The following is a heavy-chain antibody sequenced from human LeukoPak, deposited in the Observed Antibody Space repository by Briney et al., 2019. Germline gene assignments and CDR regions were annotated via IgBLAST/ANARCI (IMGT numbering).Heavy chain of an antibody. V-gene: IGHV3-21*01. CDR2: ISSSNSYI. D-gene: IGHD2-2*01. Sequence: GGSLRLSCAASGFTFSSYSMNWVRQAPGKGLEWVSSISSSNSYIYYADSVKGRFTISRDNAKNSLYLQMNSLRAEDTAVYYCARDSRVGLFDYWGQGTLVTVSS. J-gene: IGHJ4*02. CDR1: GFTFSSYS. CDR3: ARDSRVGLFDY.